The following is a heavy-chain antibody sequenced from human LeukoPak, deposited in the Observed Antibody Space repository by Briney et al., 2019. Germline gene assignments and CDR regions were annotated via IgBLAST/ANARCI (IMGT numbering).Heavy chain of an antibody. J-gene: IGHJ4*02. V-gene: IGHV1-18*01. CDR3: ARDRVTYYDYVWGSYRSTLLDY. D-gene: IGHD3-16*02. CDR1: GYTFTGYG. CDR2: ISAYNGNT. Sequence: ASVKVSCKASGYTFTGYGISWVRQAPGQGLEWMGWISAYNGNTNYAQKLQGRVTMTTDTSTSTAYMELRSLRSDDTAVYYCARDRVTYYDYVWGSYRSTLLDYWGQGTLVTVSS.